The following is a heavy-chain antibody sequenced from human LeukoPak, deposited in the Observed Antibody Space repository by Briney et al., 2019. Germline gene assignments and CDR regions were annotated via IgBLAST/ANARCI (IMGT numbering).Heavy chain of an antibody. CDR1: GYTFRSHG. CDR3: AREGPYSGNYYEDY. J-gene: IGHJ4*02. Sequence: GASVKVSCKASGYTFRSHGITWVRQAPGQGLEWMGWISAYNGNTNYAQKLQGRVTMTTDTSTSTAYMELRSLRSDDTAVYYCAREGPYSGNYYEDYWGQGTLVAVSS. V-gene: IGHV1-18*01. D-gene: IGHD1-26*01. CDR2: ISAYNGNT.